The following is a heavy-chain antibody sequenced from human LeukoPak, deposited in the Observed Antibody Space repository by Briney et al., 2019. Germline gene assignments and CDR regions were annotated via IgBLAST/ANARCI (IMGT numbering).Heavy chain of an antibody. J-gene: IGHJ3*02. Sequence: SETLSLTCTVSGYSISSGYYWGWIRQPPGKGLEWIGSIYHSGSTYYNPSLKSRVTISVDTSKNQFSLKLSSVTAADTAVYYCARSATYYYDSSGWGAFDIWGQGTMVTVSS. CDR2: IYHSGST. D-gene: IGHD3-22*01. CDR1: GYSISSGYY. CDR3: ARSATYYYDSSGWGAFDI. V-gene: IGHV4-38-2*02.